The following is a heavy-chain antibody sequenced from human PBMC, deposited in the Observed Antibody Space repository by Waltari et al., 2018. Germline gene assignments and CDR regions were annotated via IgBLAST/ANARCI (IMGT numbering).Heavy chain of an antibody. Sequence: QLQLQESGPGLVKPSETLSLTCTVSGGSISSSSYYWCWIRQPPGKGLGWLGRIYYSGSTYYNPSLKSRVTISVDTSKNQFSLKLSSVTAADTAVYYCASFNMVRGVTIDNWFDPWGQGTLVTVSS. D-gene: IGHD3-10*01. CDR1: GGSISSSSYY. V-gene: IGHV4-39*01. CDR3: ASFNMVRGVTIDNWFDP. J-gene: IGHJ5*02. CDR2: IYYSGST.